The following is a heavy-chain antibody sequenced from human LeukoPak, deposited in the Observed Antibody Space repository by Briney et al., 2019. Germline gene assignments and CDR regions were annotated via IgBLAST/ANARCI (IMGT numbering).Heavy chain of an antibody. CDR1: GYSFTSYW. V-gene: IGHV5-51*01. CDR3: ARRWLQSGSINNFDY. J-gene: IGHJ4*02. D-gene: IGHD5-24*01. Sequence: GESLKISCKGSGYSFTSYWIGWVRQMPGKGLEWMGIIYPGDSDTTYSPSFQGQVTISADKSISTAYLQWSSLKASDTAMYYCARRWLQSGSINNFDYWGQGTLVTVSS. CDR2: IYPGDSDT.